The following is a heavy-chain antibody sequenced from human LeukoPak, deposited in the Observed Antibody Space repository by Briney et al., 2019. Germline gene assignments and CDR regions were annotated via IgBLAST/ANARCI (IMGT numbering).Heavy chain of an antibody. Sequence: GGSLRLSCVASGFTFSTYSMNWVRQAPGKGLEWVSSISSSSTYIYYADSVKGRFTISRDNAKNSLFLQMNSLRAEDTAVYYCARFALKTPPTDWGQGTLVTVSS. CDR3: ARFALKTPPTD. J-gene: IGHJ4*02. V-gene: IGHV3-21*01. CDR1: GFTFSTYS. CDR2: ISSSSTYI.